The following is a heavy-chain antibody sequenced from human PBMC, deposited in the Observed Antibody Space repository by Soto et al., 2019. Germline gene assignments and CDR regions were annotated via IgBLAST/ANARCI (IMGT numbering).Heavy chain of an antibody. Sequence: SQTLSLTCAISGDSVSSNSAAWNWIRQSPSRGLEWLGRTYYRAKWYKHYAVSVKSRITINTGTSKNQFSLQLNSVTTEDTAVYYCAREVPPPTIIYSGSYYYYYYYMDVWGKGTTVTVSS. J-gene: IGHJ6*03. CDR2: TYYRAKWYK. CDR3: AREVPPPTIIYSGSYYYYYYYMDV. D-gene: IGHD1-26*01. CDR1: GDSVSSNSAA. V-gene: IGHV6-1*01.